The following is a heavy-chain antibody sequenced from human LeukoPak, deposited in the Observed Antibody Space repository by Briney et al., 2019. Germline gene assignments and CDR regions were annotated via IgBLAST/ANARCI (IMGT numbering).Heavy chain of an antibody. J-gene: IGHJ4*02. CDR2: ISAYNGNT. D-gene: IGHD6-13*01. CDR3: AREPGLITPAGLIDH. V-gene: IGHV1-18*01. Sequence: ASVKVSCKAFGYTFTSYGVSWVRQAPGQGLEWMGWISAYNGNTNYAQKLQGRVTMTTDTSTTTAYMELRSLRSDDTAVYYCAREPGLITPAGLIDHWGQGTLVTVSS. CDR1: GYTFTSYG.